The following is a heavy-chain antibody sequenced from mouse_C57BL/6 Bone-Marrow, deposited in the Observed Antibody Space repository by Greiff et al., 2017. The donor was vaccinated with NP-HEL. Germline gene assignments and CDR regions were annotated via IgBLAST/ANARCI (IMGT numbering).Heavy chain of an antibody. D-gene: IGHD1-1*01. CDR1: EYEFPSHD. CDR3: ARHGGPALLRYWYFDV. CDR2: INSDGGST. J-gene: IGHJ1*03. Sequence: EVQVVESGGGLVQPGESLKLSCESNEYEFPSHDMSWVRKTPEKRLELVAAINSDGGSTYYPDTMERRFIISRDNTKKTLYLQMSSLRSEDTALYYCARHGGPALLRYWYFDVWGTGTTVTVSS. V-gene: IGHV5-2*01.